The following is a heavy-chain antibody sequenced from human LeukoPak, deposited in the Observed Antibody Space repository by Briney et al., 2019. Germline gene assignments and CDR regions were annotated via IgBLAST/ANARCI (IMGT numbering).Heavy chain of an antibody. CDR1: GGSISSSTFY. CDR3: ASLRWLDAFDI. J-gene: IGHJ3*02. V-gene: IGHV4-61*05. CDR2: IYYSGST. Sequence: SETLSLTCTVSGGSISSSTFYWGWIRQPPGKGLEWIGYIYYSGSTNYNPSLKSRVTISVDTSKNQFSLKLSSVTAADTAVYYCASLRWLDAFDIWGQGTMVTVSS. D-gene: IGHD4-23*01.